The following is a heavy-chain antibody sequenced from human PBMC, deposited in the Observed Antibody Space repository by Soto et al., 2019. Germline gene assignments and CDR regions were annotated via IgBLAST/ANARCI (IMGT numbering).Heavy chain of an antibody. D-gene: IGHD3-22*01. CDR2: LSWNGVTI. CDR3: AASRAYDSSDYSGFPYGMDV. CDR1: GLTFDDYA. J-gene: IGHJ6*02. V-gene: IGHV3-9*01. Sequence: EVQLVESGGDLVQPGRSLRLSCAASGLTFDDYAMHWVRQVPGKGLQWVSGLSWNGVTIGYAASVKGRFTISRDNAKKSLYLQMNGLRRDDTALYYCAASRAYDSSDYSGFPYGMDVWGLGTTVTVS.